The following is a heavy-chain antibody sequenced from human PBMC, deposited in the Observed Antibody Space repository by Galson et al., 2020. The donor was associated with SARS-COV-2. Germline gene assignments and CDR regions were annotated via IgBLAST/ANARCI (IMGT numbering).Heavy chain of an antibody. CDR3: ARDGYDFSSPIDY. J-gene: IGHJ4*02. Sequence: SETLSLTCTVSGGSISSSSYYWGWIRQPPGKGLEWIGSIYYSGSTYYNPSLKSRVTISVDTSKNQFSLKLSSVTAADTAVYYCARDGYDFSSPIDYWGQGTLVTVSS. CDR1: GGSISSSSYY. CDR2: IYYSGST. D-gene: IGHD3-3*01. V-gene: IGHV4-39*07.